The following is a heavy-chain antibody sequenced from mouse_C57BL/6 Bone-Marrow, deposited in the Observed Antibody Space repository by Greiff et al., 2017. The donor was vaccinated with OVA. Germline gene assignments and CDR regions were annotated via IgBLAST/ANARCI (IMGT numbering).Heavy chain of an antibody. V-gene: IGHV1-7*01. CDR3: ARDGKKGLDY. Sequence: VQLQQSGAELAKPGASVKLSCKASGYTFTSYWMHWVKQRPGQGLEWIGYINPSSGYTKYNQKFKVKATLTADKSSSTAYMQLSSLTYEDSAVYYCARDGKKGLDYWGQGTSVTVSS. CDR1: GYTFTSYW. D-gene: IGHD2-1*01. CDR2: INPSSGYT. J-gene: IGHJ4*01.